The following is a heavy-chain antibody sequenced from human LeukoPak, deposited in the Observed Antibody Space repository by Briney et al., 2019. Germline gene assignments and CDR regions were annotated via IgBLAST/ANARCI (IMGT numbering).Heavy chain of an antibody. J-gene: IGHJ4*02. V-gene: IGHV3-9*01. Sequence: GGSLRLPCAASGFTFDDYAMHWVRQAPGKGLEWVSGISWNSGSIGYADSVKGRFTISRDNAKNSLYLQMNSLRAEDTALYYCAKGSAAVAPIDYWGQGTLVTVSS. CDR2: ISWNSGSI. CDR3: AKGSAAVAPIDY. D-gene: IGHD6-19*01. CDR1: GFTFDDYA.